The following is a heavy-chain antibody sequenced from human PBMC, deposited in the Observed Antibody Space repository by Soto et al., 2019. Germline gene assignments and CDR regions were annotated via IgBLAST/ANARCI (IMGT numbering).Heavy chain of an antibody. CDR2: IYPGGSDI. D-gene: IGHD3-9*01. Sequence: PGESLKISGKGSGYSFITYCIGWVRQMPGKGLEWMGTIYPGGSDIRYSPSFQGQVTISADWSISAAYLQWSSLEASDTAMYYCARASNNVDWFPEAFDIWGQGTMVTVSS. CDR3: ARASNNVDWFPEAFDI. CDR1: GYSFITYC. J-gene: IGHJ3*02. V-gene: IGHV5-51*01.